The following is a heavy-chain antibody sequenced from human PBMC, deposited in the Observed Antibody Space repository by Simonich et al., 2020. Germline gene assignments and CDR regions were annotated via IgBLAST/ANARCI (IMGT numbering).Heavy chain of an antibody. CDR1: GFTFDGYA. V-gene: IGHV3-9*03. J-gene: IGHJ1*01. Sequence: EVQLVESGGGLVQPGRSLRLSCAASGFTFDGYAMHWVRQAPGKGREWVSGISLNSGSIGYADSVKGRFTISRDNAKNSLYLQMNSLRAEDMALYYCAKDIAAAGAEYFQHWGQGTLVTVSS. D-gene: IGHD6-13*01. CDR3: AKDIAAAGAEYFQH. CDR2: ISLNSGSI.